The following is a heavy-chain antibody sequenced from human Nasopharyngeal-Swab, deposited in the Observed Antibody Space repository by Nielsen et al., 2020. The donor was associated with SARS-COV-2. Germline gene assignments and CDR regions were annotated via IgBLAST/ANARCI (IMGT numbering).Heavy chain of an antibody. J-gene: IGHJ4*02. V-gene: IGHV4-39*01. CDR3: ARLDVSAAGRDY. CDR2: IYYSGST. D-gene: IGHD6-13*01. Sequence: WIRQPPGKGLEWIGSIYYSGSTYYNPSLKSRVTISADTSKNQFSLKLSSVTAADTAVYYCARLDVSAAGRDYWGQGTLVTVSS.